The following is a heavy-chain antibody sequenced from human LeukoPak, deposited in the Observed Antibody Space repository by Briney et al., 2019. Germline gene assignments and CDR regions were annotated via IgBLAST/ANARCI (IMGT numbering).Heavy chain of an antibody. V-gene: IGHV3-74*01. J-gene: IGHJ4*02. D-gene: IGHD4-23*01. Sequence: GSLRLSCAASGFTFSNYWMHWVRQAPGKGLVWVSRINSDGSSTNHADSVKGRFTISRDNAKNTLYLQMNGLRAEDTAVYYCARVAPTVVDYWGQGTLVTVSS. CDR3: ARVAPTVVDY. CDR1: GFTFSNYW. CDR2: INSDGSST.